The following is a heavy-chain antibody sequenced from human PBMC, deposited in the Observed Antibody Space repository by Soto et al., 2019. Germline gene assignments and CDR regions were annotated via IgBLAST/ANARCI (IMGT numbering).Heavy chain of an antibody. CDR2: ISAYNGNT. CDR3: ARGGTPCDY. D-gene: IGHD3-16*01. V-gene: IGHV1-18*01. Sequence: QLVQSGAEVKQPGASVKVSCKTSGYTFTNFGLSWVRQAPGQGLEWMGWISAYNGNTNYAQNFQGRVTMTTDTSTSTAHMELRSLRSDDTAVYYCARGGTPCDYWGQGTLVTVSS. CDR1: GYTFTNFG. J-gene: IGHJ4*02.